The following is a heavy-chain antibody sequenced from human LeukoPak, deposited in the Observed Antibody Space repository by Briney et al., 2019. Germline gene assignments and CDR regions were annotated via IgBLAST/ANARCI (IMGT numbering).Heavy chain of an antibody. J-gene: IGHJ4*02. CDR3: AKDLYYYESSGYWNFDY. Sequence: GGSLRLSCAVSGFTFSSYAMSWVRQAPGKGLEWVSAISGSGGSTYYADSVKGRFTTSRDNSKNTLYLQMNSLRVEDTAVYYCAKDLYYYESSGYWNFDYWGQGTLVTVSS. CDR1: GFTFSSYA. CDR2: ISGSGGST. D-gene: IGHD3-22*01. V-gene: IGHV3-23*01.